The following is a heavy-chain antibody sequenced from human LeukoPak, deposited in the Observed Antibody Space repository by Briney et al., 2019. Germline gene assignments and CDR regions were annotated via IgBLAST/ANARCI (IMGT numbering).Heavy chain of an antibody. V-gene: IGHV3-48*01. CDR2: ISSSSSTI. J-gene: IGHJ5*02. Sequence: GGSLRLSCAASGFTFSSYSMNWVRQAPGKGLEWVSYISSSSSTIYYADSVKGRFTISRDNAKNSLYLQMNSLRAEDTAVYYCARGRGYCSSTSCYPSSVDPWGQGTLVTVSS. CDR1: GFTFSSYS. CDR3: ARGRGYCSSTSCYPSSVDP. D-gene: IGHD2-2*01.